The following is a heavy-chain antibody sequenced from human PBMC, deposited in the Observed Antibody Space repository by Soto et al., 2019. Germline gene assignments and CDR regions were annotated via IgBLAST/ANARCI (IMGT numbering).Heavy chain of an antibody. CDR3: TRFHGDYRMVKFDY. V-gene: IGHV3-49*03. CDR1: GFTFGDYA. J-gene: IGHJ4*02. CDR2: IRSKAYGGTT. Sequence: GGSLRLSCTASGFTFGDYAMSWFRQAPGKGLEWVGFIRSKAYGGTTEYAASVKGRFTISRDDSKSIAYLQMNSLKTEDTAVYYCTRFHGDYRMVKFDYWGQGTLVTVSS. D-gene: IGHD4-17*01.